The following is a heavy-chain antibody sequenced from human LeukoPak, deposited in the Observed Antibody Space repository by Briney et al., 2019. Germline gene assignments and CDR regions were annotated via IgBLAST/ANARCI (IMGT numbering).Heavy chain of an antibody. CDR3: AKYRTTAAPPRNFDY. J-gene: IGHJ4*02. Sequence: GGSLRLSCAASGFTFTNFPMIWVRQAPGKGLEWVSVIGADSGAIEYADSVKGRFTISRDNSKNTLYLQMNSLRVDDTAVYYCAKYRTTAAPPRNFDYWGQGTLVSVSS. CDR2: IGADSGAI. V-gene: IGHV3-23*01. D-gene: IGHD1-14*01. CDR1: GFTFTNFP.